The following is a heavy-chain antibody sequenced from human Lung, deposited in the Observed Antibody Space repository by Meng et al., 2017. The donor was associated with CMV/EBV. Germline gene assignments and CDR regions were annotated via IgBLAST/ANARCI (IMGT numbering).Heavy chain of an antibody. D-gene: IGHD5-18*01. Sequence: GGSXRLXCAASGFNFNIFEMNWVRQTPGKGLEWISYINDASNNKYYADSVKGRFTISRDNAQKSLFLQMNTLRVEDTAIYYCARTPRGYSHGYSALYFDSWXQGKXVTVSS. V-gene: IGHV3-48*03. CDR3: ARTPRGYSHGYSALYFDS. CDR2: INDASNNK. J-gene: IGHJ4*02. CDR1: GFNFNIFE.